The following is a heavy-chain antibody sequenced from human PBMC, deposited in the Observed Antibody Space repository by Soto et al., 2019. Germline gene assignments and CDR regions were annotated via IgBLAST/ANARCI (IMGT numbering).Heavy chain of an antibody. CDR2: INSDGSST. J-gene: IGHJ4*02. V-gene: IGHV3-74*01. Sequence: EVQLVESGGGLVQPGGSLRLSCAASGFTFSSYWMHWVRQAPGKGLVWVSRINSDGSSTSYADSVKGRFTISRDNGKNTLYLQMNRLGAEDTAVYYCARDYGDYPPSDYWGQGTLVTVSS. D-gene: IGHD4-17*01. CDR1: GFTFSSYW. CDR3: ARDYGDYPPSDY.